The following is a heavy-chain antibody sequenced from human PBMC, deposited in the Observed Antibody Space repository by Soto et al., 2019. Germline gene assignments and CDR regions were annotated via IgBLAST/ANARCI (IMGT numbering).Heavy chain of an antibody. Sequence: PGGSLRLSCAASGFTFSSYAMSWVRQAPGKGLEWVSAISGSGGSTYYADSVKGRFTISRDNSKNTLYLQMNSLRAEDTAVYYCAKANYYDSSGYLYYFDYWGQGTLVTVS. D-gene: IGHD3-22*01. J-gene: IGHJ4*02. V-gene: IGHV3-23*01. CDR2: ISGSGGST. CDR1: GFTFSSYA. CDR3: AKANYYDSSGYLYYFDY.